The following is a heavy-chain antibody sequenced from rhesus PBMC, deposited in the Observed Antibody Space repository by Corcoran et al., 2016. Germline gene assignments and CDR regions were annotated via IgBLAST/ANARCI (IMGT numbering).Heavy chain of an antibody. D-gene: IGHD5-42*01. CDR3: ARMGYSNFDY. CDR1: GYTITSYK. CDR2: ITPSKGNT. V-gene: IGHV1-200*01. Sequence: QVQLVQSGAEVKKPGNSVKLSGKASGYTITSYKIHWVRTPHGKVLECVGLITPSKGNTGYEQKFHGRVTMTRYTSTSTAYMALNSLRSEDTAVYYCARMGYSNFDYWGQGVLVTVSS. J-gene: IGHJ4*01.